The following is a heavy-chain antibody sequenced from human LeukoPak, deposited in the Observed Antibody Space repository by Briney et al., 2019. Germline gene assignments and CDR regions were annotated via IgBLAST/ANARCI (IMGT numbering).Heavy chain of an antibody. D-gene: IGHD5-12*01. Sequence: SETLSLTCAVYGGPFSGYYWSWIRQPPGKGLEWIGEINHSGSTNYNPSLKSRVTISVDTSKNQFSLKLSSVTAADTAVYYCARGGQYSGYDKFPRSYYYYYYGMDVWGQGTTVTVSS. CDR3: ARGGQYSGYDKFPRSYYYYYYGMDV. CDR1: GGPFSGYY. CDR2: INHSGST. V-gene: IGHV4-34*01. J-gene: IGHJ6*02.